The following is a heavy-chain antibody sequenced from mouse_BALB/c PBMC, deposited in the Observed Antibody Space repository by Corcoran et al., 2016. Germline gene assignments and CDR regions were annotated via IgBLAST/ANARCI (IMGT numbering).Heavy chain of an antibody. V-gene: IGHV1S136*01. Sequence: EVQLQQSGPELVKPGASVKMSCKASGYTFTSYVMHWVKQKPGQSLEWIGYINPYNDGTKYNEKFKSKATLTSDRSSSTAYMELSSLTSEDSAGYYCARSGTLSWFAYWGQGTLVTVSA. D-gene: IGHD3-3*01. CDR1: GYTFTSYV. CDR3: ARSGTLSWFAY. CDR2: INPYNDGT. J-gene: IGHJ3*01.